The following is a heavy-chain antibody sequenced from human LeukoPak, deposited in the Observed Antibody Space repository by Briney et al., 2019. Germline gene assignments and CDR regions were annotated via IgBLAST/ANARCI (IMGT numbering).Heavy chain of an antibody. CDR3: ASGVDYYDSSGYYPDY. CDR2: IYYSGST. CDR1: GGSISSSSYY. J-gene: IGHJ4*02. Sequence: PSETLSLTCTVSGGSISSSSYYWGWIRQPPGKGLEWVGSIYYSGSTYYNPSLKSRVTISVDTSKNQFSLKLSSVTAADTAVYYCASGVDYYDSSGYYPDYWGQGTLVTVSS. V-gene: IGHV4-39*01. D-gene: IGHD3-22*01.